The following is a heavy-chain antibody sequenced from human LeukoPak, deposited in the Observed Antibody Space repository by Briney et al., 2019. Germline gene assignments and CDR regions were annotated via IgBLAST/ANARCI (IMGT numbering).Heavy chain of an antibody. CDR2: INHSGST. D-gene: IGHD4-11*01. CDR1: GGSFSGYY. Sequence: PSETLSLTCAVYGGSFSGYYWSWIRQPPGKGLEWIGEINHSGSTYYNPSLKSRVTISVDTSKNLFSLKLSSVTAADTAVYYCARHPTTVTSNFDYWGQGTLVTVSS. J-gene: IGHJ4*02. CDR3: ARHPTTVTSNFDY. V-gene: IGHV4-34*01.